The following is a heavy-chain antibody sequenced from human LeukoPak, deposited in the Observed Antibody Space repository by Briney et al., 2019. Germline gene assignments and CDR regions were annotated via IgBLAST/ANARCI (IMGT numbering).Heavy chain of an antibody. Sequence: GASVKVSCKASGFTFTAYHMHWVRQAPGQGLEWMGWINPNSGGTNYAQKFQGRVTMTRDTSISTAYMELSRLTSDDTAVYYCARAGGRSWFDPWGQGTLVTVSS. J-gene: IGHJ5*02. CDR2: INPNSGGT. V-gene: IGHV1-2*02. CDR1: GFTFTAYH. CDR3: ARAGGRSWFDP.